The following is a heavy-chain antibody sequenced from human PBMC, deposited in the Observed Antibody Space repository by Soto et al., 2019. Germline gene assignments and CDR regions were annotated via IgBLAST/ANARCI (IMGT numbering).Heavy chain of an antibody. CDR1: GFTFSSYS. CDR2: ISSSSSYI. CDR3: ARVLKIVGGYAVDY. D-gene: IGHD2-2*01. V-gene: IGHV3-21*01. Sequence: SLRLSCAASGFTFSSYSMNWVRQAPGKGLEWVSSISSSSSYIYYADSVKGRFTISRDNAKNSLYLQMNSLRAEDTAVYYCARVLKIVGGYAVDYWGQGTLVTVSS. J-gene: IGHJ4*02.